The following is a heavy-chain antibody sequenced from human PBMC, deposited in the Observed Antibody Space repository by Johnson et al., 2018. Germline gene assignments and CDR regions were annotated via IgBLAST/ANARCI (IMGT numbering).Heavy chain of an antibody. CDR3: AKEGQWPGYYMDV. CDR2: IPFDGSKT. D-gene: IGHD6-19*01. J-gene: IGHJ6*03. Sequence: QVQLVQSGGGVVQPGRSLRLSCAASGFSFRSYDLHWVRQAPGKGLEWVTVIPFDGSKTYSADSGKGRFTISRDNSRNTLYLQMNSLRAEDTAVYYCAKEGQWPGYYMDVWGKGTTVTVS. CDR1: GFSFRSYD. V-gene: IGHV3-30*18.